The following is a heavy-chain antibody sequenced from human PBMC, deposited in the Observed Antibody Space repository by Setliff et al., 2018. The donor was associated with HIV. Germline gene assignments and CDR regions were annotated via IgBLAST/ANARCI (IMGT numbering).Heavy chain of an antibody. V-gene: IGHV1-2*02. D-gene: IGHD4-17*01. J-gene: IGHJ6*03. Sequence: ASVKVSCKASGYTFSAYYIHWVRQAPGQGPEWMGWINPNSGATKYAQKFQGRVTLTRDTSINTAYMELSRLRSDDTAVYYCARGADGDYHYYMDVWGQGTTVTVSS. CDR1: GYTFSAYY. CDR3: ARGADGDYHYYMDV. CDR2: INPNSGAT.